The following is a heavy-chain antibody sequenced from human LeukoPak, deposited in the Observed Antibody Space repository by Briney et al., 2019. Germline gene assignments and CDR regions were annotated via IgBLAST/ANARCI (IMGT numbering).Heavy chain of an antibody. J-gene: IGHJ4*02. Sequence: GASVKVSCKASGYTFTSYGISWVRQAPGQRLEWLGWINSANGNTKYSQELQGRVAITTYTSASTAYMELRSLRSDDTAIYYCAREWLSSGDSHYSHWGQGTLVTVSS. V-gene: IGHV1-18*01. D-gene: IGHD2-15*01. CDR3: AREWLSSGDSHYSH. CDR1: GYTFTSYG. CDR2: INSANGNT.